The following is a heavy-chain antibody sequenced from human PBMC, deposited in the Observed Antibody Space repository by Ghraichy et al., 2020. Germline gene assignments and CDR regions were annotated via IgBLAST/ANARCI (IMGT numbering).Heavy chain of an antibody. D-gene: IGHD3-22*01. V-gene: IGHV4-31*01. J-gene: IGHJ2*01. CDR3: ARLVYYYDSSGYYKDWYCYL. CDR2: IYYSGST. Sequence: SETLSLTCTVSGGSISSGGYYWSWIRQHPGKGLEWIGYIYYSGSTYYNPSLKSLVTISVDTSKNQFSLKLSSVTAADTAVYYCARLVYYYDSSGYYKDWYCYLWCRGSLVTVSS. CDR1: GGSISSGGYY.